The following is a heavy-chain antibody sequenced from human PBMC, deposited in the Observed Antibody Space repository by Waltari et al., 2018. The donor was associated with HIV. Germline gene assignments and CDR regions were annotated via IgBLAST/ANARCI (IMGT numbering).Heavy chain of an antibody. Sequence: QVQLVQSGAEVKKPGASVKVSCKASGYTFTTFGIIWVRQAPGQGLERMGWISVYNGNTNVAQKVQDRVTMSTDTSTSTVYMELRSLTSDDTAVYYCAREAATLFDYWGQGTLVTVSS. CDR3: AREAATLFDY. CDR1: GYTFTTFG. D-gene: IGHD6-25*01. CDR2: ISVYNGNT. V-gene: IGHV1-18*01. J-gene: IGHJ4*02.